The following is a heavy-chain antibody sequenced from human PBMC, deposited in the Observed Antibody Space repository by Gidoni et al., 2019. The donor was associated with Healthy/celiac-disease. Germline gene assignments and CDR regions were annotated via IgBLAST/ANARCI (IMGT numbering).Heavy chain of an antibody. CDR3: ARGPYCGGDCYLDY. V-gene: IGHV4-30-4*01. CDR1: GGAISSCDYY. D-gene: IGHD2-21*02. CDR2: IYYSGST. J-gene: IGHJ4*02. Sequence: QVQLQESGPGLVKPTQTLAITCTVSGGAISSCDYYWSWIRQPPGKGLEWIGYIYYSGSTYSNPSLKCRVTISVDTSKNQFSLKLSSVTAADTAVYYCARGPYCGGDCYLDYWGQGTLVTVSS.